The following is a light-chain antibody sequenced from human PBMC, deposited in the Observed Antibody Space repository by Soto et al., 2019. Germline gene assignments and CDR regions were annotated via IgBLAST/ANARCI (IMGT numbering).Light chain of an antibody. CDR2: KVS. CDR3: MQGTYAPYT. Sequence: DVVMTQSPLSLPVTLGQPATISGRASQSLVYSDGNTYLNWFKQRPGQSPRRLIYKVSNWDSGVPDRFGGSVSGNDVTLKISRVEAEDVGVYYWMQGTYAPYTFGQGTKLDIK. CDR1: QSLVYSDGNTY. V-gene: IGKV2D-30*01. J-gene: IGKJ2*01.